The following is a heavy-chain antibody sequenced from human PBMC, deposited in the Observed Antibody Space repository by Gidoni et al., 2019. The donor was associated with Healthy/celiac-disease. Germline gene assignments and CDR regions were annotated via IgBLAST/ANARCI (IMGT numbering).Heavy chain of an antibody. CDR3: ASYSSGWYFPGNDAFDI. CDR2: INHSGST. Sequence: QVQLQQWGAGLLKPSETLSLTCAVYGGSFSGYYWSWLRQPPGKGLEWIGEINHSGSTNYNPSLKSRVTISVDTSKNQFSLKLSSVTAADTAVYYCASYSSGWYFPGNDAFDIWGQGTMVTVSS. CDR1: GGSFSGYY. J-gene: IGHJ3*02. D-gene: IGHD6-19*01. V-gene: IGHV4-34*01.